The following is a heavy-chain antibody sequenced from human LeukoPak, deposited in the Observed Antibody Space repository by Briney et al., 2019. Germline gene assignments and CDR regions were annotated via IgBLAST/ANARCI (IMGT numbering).Heavy chain of an antibody. CDR1: GFTVSSNY. CDR3: ARAIVGATGFDY. Sequence: GGSLRLSCAASGFTVSSNYMSWVRQAPGEGLEWVSVIYSGGSTYYADSVKGRFTISRDNSKNTLFLHMNSLRAEDTAVYYCARAIVGATGFDYWGQGTLVTVSS. D-gene: IGHD1-26*01. J-gene: IGHJ4*02. V-gene: IGHV3-53*01. CDR2: IYSGGST.